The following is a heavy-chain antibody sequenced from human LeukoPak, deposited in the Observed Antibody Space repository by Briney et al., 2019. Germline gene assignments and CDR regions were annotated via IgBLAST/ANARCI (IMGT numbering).Heavy chain of an antibody. CDR2: INPSGGST. V-gene: IGHV1-46*01. CDR1: GYTFTSYY. Sequence: ASVKVSCKASGYTFTSYYMHWVRQAPGQGLEWMGIINPSGGSTSYAQKFQGRVTMTRDTSTSTVYMELSSLRSEDTAVYYCARGSGITMVRGVHFDYWGQGTLVTVSS. J-gene: IGHJ4*02. D-gene: IGHD3-10*01. CDR3: ARGSGITMVRGVHFDY.